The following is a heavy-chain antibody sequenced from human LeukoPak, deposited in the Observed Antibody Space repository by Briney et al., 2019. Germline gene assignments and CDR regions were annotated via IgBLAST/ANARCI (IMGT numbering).Heavy chain of an antibody. J-gene: IGHJ4*02. CDR1: GCTLNDYY. CDR2: ADPEDGEA. CDR3: VTPTREKTVAAVYLS. D-gene: IGHD2-15*01. V-gene: IGHV1-69-2*01. Sequence: ATVKISCKASGCTLNDYYMHWVRQAPGKGLEWMGRADPEDGEAMYAEKFQGRVTITADTSIDTVYMELSSLRSEDTAVYYCVTPTREKTVAAVYLSWGQGTQVTVSS.